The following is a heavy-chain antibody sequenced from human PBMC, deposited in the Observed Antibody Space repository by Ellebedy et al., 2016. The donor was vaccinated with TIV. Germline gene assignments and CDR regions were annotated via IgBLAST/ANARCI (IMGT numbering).Heavy chain of an antibody. Sequence: GESLKIPXAASGSTFSTSGMQWVRQAPGKGLEWLAVIWYDGSNKNYADSVKGRFTVSRDNSRNTLYLQMDSLRAEDSGVYYCARDGGDYWGQGTLVTVSS. CDR3: ARDGGDY. J-gene: IGHJ4*02. CDR2: IWYDGSNK. CDR1: GSTFSTSG. V-gene: IGHV3-33*01.